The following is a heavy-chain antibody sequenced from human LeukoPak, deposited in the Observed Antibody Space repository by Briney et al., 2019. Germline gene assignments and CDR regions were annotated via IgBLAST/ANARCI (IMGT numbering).Heavy chain of an antibody. CDR2: INHSGST. Sequence: SSETLSLTCAVYGGSFSGYYWSWIRQPPGKGLEWIGEINHSGSTNYNPSLKSRVTISVDTSKNQFSLKLSSVTAADTAVYYCARDGGSGSYDYWGQGTLVTVSS. CDR1: GGSFSGYY. CDR3: ARDGGSGSYDY. D-gene: IGHD1-26*01. J-gene: IGHJ4*02. V-gene: IGHV4-34*01.